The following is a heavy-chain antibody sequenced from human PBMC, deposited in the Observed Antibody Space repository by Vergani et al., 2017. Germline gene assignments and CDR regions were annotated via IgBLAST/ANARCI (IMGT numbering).Heavy chain of an antibody. CDR3: ARDYSSGEWEVDY. CDR2: ISGSGGST. CDR1: GFTFSSYA. Sequence: EVQLLESGGGLVQPGGSLRLSCAASGFTFSSYAMSWVRQAPGKGLEWVSAISGSGGSTYYADSVKGRFTISRDNSKNTLYLQMNSLRAEDTAVYYWARDYSSGEWEVDYWGQGTLVTVSS. V-gene: IGHV3-23*01. J-gene: IGHJ4*02. D-gene: IGHD6-25*01.